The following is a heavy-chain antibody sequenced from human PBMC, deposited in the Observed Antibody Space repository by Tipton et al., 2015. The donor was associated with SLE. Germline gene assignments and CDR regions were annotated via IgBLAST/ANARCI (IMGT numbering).Heavy chain of an antibody. Sequence: LRLSCTVSGASMRSKTYYWGWIRQPPGKGLEWIVSLYSSGSTYYNPSLDSRAFVSIDTSRNQFSLKLTSATAADTAVYYCASTIYDFWTNWGQGALVTVSS. CDR2: LYSSGST. J-gene: IGHJ4*02. CDR1: GASMRSKTYY. CDR3: ASTIYDFWTN. D-gene: IGHD3-3*01. V-gene: IGHV4-39*01.